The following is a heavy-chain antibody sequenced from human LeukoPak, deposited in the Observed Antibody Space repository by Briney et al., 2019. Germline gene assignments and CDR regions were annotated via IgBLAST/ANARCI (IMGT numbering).Heavy chain of an antibody. Sequence: LSGGSLRLSCAASGFTFDDYAMHWVRQAPGKGLEWVSYISSSGSTIYYADSVKGRFTISRDNAKNSLYLQMNSLRAEDTAVYYCAELGITMIGGVWGKGTTVTISS. CDR3: AELGITMIGGV. CDR2: ISSSGSTI. V-gene: IGHV3-48*03. CDR1: GFTFDDYA. D-gene: IGHD3-10*02. J-gene: IGHJ6*04.